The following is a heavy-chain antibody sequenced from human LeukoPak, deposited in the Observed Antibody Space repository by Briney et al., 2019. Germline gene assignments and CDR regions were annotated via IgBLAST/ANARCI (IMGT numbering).Heavy chain of an antibody. CDR1: GGTFSSYA. D-gene: IGHD2-2*02. CDR2: IIPIFGTA. CDR3: ATGQYQLLYRWFDP. J-gene: IGHJ5*02. V-gene: IGHV1-69*06. Sequence: SVKVSCKASGGTFSSYAISWVRQAPGQGLEWMGGIIPIFGTANYAQKFRGRVTMTEDTSTDTAYMELSSLRSEDTAVYYCATGQYQLLYRWFDPWGQGTLVTVSS.